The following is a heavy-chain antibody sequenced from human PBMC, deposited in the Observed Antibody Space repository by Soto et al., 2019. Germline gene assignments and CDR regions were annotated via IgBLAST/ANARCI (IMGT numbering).Heavy chain of an antibody. Sequence: PGGSLRLSWSVSGFTFNSAWMSWVRQAPGKGLEWVVNINQDGNEKFYVDSVMGRFTISRDNAKNSLFLQMNSLRVEDTAVYYCASTPVAARYFDYWGRGTLVTVSS. V-gene: IGHV3-7*01. CDR2: INQDGNEK. J-gene: IGHJ4*02. CDR1: GFTFNSAW. CDR3: ASTPVAARYFDY. D-gene: IGHD6-6*01.